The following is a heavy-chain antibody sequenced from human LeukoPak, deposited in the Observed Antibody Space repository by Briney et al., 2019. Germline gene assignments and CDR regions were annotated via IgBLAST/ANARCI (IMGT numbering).Heavy chain of an antibody. D-gene: IGHD3-22*01. CDR1: GFTISSYC. J-gene: IGHJ4*02. Sequence: PGGSLRLSCAASGFTISSYCMHWVRQAQATGLVWVSRVNRDGSSTNYADSVKGRFTISRDNAKNSLYMQMHSLRADDTGVYYCARESSGYFYWGQGTLVTVSS. V-gene: IGHV3-74*01. CDR3: ARESSGYFY. CDR2: VNRDGSST.